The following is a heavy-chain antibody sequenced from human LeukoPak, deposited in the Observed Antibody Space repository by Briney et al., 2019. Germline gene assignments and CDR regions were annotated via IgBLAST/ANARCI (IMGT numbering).Heavy chain of an antibody. CDR2: INPNSGGT. CDR1: GYTFTGYY. V-gene: IGHV1-2*02. CDR3: AREGADYGDYLGRIIRGFDY. D-gene: IGHD4-17*01. J-gene: IGHJ4*02. Sequence: ASVKVSCKASGYTFTGYYMHWVRQAPGQGLEWMGWINPNSGGTNYAQKLQGRVTMTTDTSTSTAYMELRSLRSDDTAVYYCAREGADYGDYLGRIIRGFDYWGQGTLVTVSS.